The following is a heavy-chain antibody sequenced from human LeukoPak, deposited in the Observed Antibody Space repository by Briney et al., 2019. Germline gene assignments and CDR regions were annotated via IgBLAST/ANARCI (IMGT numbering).Heavy chain of an antibody. CDR2: ISYDGSNK. V-gene: IGHV3-30*18. CDR1: GFTFSSYG. Sequence: GGSLRLSCAASGFTFSSYGMHWVRQAPGKGLEWVAVISYDGSNKYYADSVKGRFTISRDNSKNTLYLQMNSLRAEDTAVYYCAKVDGLAVAGTPFFGYWGQGTLVTVSS. D-gene: IGHD6-19*01. CDR3: AKVDGLAVAGTPFFGY. J-gene: IGHJ4*02.